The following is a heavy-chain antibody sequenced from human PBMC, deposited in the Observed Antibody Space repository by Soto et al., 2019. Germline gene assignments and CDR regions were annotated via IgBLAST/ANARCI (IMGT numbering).Heavy chain of an antibody. D-gene: IGHD3-3*01. CDR1: GFTFSSYS. Sequence: GGSLRLSWAASGFTFSSYSMNWVRQATGKGLEWVSSISSSSSYIYYADSVKGRFTISRDNAKNSLYLQMNSLRAEDTAVYYCARGNTYYDFWSGYRHTYYYYGMDVWGQGTTVTVSS. V-gene: IGHV3-21*01. CDR3: ARGNTYYDFWSGYRHTYYYYGMDV. CDR2: ISSSSSYI. J-gene: IGHJ6*02.